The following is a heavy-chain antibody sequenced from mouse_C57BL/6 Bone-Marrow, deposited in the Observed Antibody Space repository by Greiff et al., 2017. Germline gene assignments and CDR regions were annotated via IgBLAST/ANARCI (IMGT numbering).Heavy chain of an antibody. CDR1: GYTFTSYW. CDR3: RVSGNRVYAMDY. D-gene: IGHD1-1*01. V-gene: IGHV1-5*01. CDR2: IYPGNSDT. J-gene: IGHJ4*01. Sequence: VQLQQSGTVLVRPGASVKMSCKTSGYTFTSYWMHWVKQRPGQGLEWIGAIYPGNSDTSYNQKFKGKAKLTADTSASTAYMELSSMTNEDSAVYYCRVSGNRVYAMDYWGQGTSVTVSS.